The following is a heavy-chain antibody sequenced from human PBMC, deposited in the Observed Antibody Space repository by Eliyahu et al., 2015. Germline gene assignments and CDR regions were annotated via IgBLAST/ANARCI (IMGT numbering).Heavy chain of an antibody. Sequence: QVQLVQSGAEVKKPGASVXVXCKASGYTFTSYGISWVRQAPGQGLEWMGWISAYNGNTNYAQKLQGRVTMTTDTSTSTAYMELRSLRSDDTAVYYCARVGGYGSGSYYSAFDIWGQGTMVTVSS. CDR1: GYTFTSYG. V-gene: IGHV1-18*04. J-gene: IGHJ3*02. CDR2: ISAYNGNT. CDR3: ARVGGYGSGSYYSAFDI. D-gene: IGHD3-10*01.